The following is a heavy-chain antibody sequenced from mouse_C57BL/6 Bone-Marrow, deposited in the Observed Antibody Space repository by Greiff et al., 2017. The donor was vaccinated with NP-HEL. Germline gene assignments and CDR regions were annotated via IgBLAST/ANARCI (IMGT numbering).Heavy chain of an antibody. D-gene: IGHD2-4*01. CDR2: IRNKANGYTT. J-gene: IGHJ3*01. CDR3: AGHPGGYYDVGAWFAY. V-gene: IGHV7-3*01. CDR1: GFTFTDYY. Sequence: EVKLVESGGGLVQPGGSLSLSCAASGFTFTDYYMSWVRQPPGKALEWLGFIRNKANGYTTEYSASVKGRFTISRDNYPSLLYLQMTALRAEDSATYYCAGHPGGYYDVGAWFAYWGQGTRVTVSA.